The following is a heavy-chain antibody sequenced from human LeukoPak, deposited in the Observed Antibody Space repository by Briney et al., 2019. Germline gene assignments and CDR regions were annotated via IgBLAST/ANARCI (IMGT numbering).Heavy chain of an antibody. CDR3: AKDSVAGIAEYFQH. J-gene: IGHJ1*01. Sequence: GGSLRLSCAASGFTFDDYAIHWVRQAPGKGLEWVSGISWNSGSIGYADSVKGRFTISRDNAKNSLYLQMNSLRAEDTALYYCAKDSVAGIAEYFQHWGQGTLVTVSS. D-gene: IGHD6-19*01. CDR2: ISWNSGSI. V-gene: IGHV3-9*01. CDR1: GFTFDDYA.